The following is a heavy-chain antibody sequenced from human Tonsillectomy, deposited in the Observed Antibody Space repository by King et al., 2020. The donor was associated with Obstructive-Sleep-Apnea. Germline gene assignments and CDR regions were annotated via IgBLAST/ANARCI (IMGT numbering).Heavy chain of an antibody. J-gene: IGHJ6*02. CDR2: ISAYNGNT. D-gene: IGHD2-2*01. V-gene: IGHV1-18*04. Sequence: QLVQSGAEVKKPGASVKVSCKASGYTFTSYGISWVRQAPGQGLEWMGWISAYNGNTKYAQKFQGRVTMITDTSTSTAYMELRSLRSDDTAVYYCARDDDDIVVGPAARARLYYCGMDVWGQGTTVTVSS. CDR3: ARDDDDIVVGPAARARLYYCGMDV. CDR1: GYTFTSYG.